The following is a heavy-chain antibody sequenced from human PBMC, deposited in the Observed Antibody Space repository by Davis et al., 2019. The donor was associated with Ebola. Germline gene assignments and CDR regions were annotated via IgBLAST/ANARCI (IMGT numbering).Heavy chain of an antibody. D-gene: IGHD6-19*01. CDR1: GFTFSSYG. Sequence: GESLKISCAASGFTFSSYGMHWVRQAPGKGLEWVANIKQDGSEKYYVDSLKGRFTISRDNSKNTLYLQMNSLRAEDTAVYYCARDRQFEYSSGWPNWFDPWGQGTLVTVSS. CDR3: ARDRQFEYSSGWPNWFDP. J-gene: IGHJ5*02. CDR2: IKQDGSEK. V-gene: IGHV3-7*01.